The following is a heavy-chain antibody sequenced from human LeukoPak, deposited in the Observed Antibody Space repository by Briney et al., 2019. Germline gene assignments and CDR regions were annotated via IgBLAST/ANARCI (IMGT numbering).Heavy chain of an antibody. CDR2: ISGSSGST. Sequence: GGSLRLSCAASGFSFSSYAMSWGRQAPAKGLEWVSAISGSSGSTYYADSVKGRFTISRDNSKNTLYLQMNSLRAEDAAVYYCAKETSVVPAAIFDYWGQGTLVTVSS. J-gene: IGHJ4*02. D-gene: IGHD2-2*01. CDR1: GFSFSSYA. CDR3: AKETSVVPAAIFDY. V-gene: IGHV3-23*01.